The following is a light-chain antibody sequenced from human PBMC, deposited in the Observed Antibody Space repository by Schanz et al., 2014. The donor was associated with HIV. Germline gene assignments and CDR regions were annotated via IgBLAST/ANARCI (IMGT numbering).Light chain of an antibody. CDR2: GAS. V-gene: IGKV3-20*01. J-gene: IGKJ1*01. Sequence: EIVLTQSPGTLSLSPGERATLSCRASQRISDSNFAWYQQKPGQALRLLIYGASSRATDIPDRFSGSGSGTDFTLTITRLDPEDFAVYYCQQYGSSPTFGQGTKVEIK. CDR1: QRISDSN. CDR3: QQYGSSPT.